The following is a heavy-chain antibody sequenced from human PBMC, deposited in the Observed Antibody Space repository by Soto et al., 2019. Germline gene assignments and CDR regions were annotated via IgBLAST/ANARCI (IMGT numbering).Heavy chain of an antibody. CDR1: GGTFSTSA. Sequence: GASVKVSCKASGGTFSTSAISWVRQAPGQGLEWMGGIMPVFPTPDYAQKFQGRVTITADESTTTAYLELSGLRSDDTAVYYCARHKDRLQLGGNYYNILDAWGKGTTVTVSS. CDR3: ARHKDRLQLGGNYYNILDA. D-gene: IGHD5-12*01. V-gene: IGHV1-69*13. CDR2: IMPVFPTP. J-gene: IGHJ6*04.